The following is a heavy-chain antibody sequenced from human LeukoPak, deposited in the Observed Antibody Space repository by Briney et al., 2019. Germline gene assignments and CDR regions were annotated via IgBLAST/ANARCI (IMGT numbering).Heavy chain of an antibody. Sequence: PSETLSLTCTVSGGAISSGGYYCSWSRQPPGKGLGWVGYIYYSGSTYYNPSLKSRVTISVDTSKNQFSLKLSSVTAADTAVYYCARDGRNYAVGDWFDPWGQGTLVTVSS. J-gene: IGHJ5*02. V-gene: IGHV4-31*03. CDR1: GGAISSGGYY. D-gene: IGHD4-11*01. CDR3: ARDGRNYAVGDWFDP. CDR2: IYYSGST.